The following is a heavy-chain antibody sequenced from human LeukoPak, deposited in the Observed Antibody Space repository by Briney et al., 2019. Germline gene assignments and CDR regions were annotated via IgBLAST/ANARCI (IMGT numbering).Heavy chain of an antibody. CDR1: VGSISSYY. Sequence: PSETLSLTCTVSVGSISSYYWSCIRQPPGKGLEWIGYIYYSGSTNYNPSLKSRVTISVDTSKKQSSLKRSSVTAADTAVYYCARGDYYFDYWGQGTLVTVSS. V-gene: IGHV4-59*01. J-gene: IGHJ4*02. CDR3: ARGDYYFDY. CDR2: IYYSGST.